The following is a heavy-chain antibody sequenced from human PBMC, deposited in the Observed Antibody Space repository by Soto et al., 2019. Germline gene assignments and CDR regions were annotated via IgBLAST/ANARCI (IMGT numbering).Heavy chain of an antibody. CDR3: ARGPHFTIFGVVRWFDH. J-gene: IGHJ5*02. CDR1: GGSIRTYY. V-gene: IGHV4-59*01. D-gene: IGHD3-3*01. CDR2: VYYSGST. Sequence: XETLYLTCSVSGGSIRTYYWSWMRQSPGKGLDWLGDVYYSGSTNYNPSLRSRVTISVDTSNNQFYLKLISVTAADTAVYYCARGPHFTIFGVVRWFDHWGQGTLVTVSS.